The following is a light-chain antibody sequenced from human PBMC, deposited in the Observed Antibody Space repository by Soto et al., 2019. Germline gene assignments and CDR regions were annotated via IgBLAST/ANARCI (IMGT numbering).Light chain of an antibody. CDR3: QQSFSTLLS. J-gene: IGKJ4*01. CDR1: QSVSTS. V-gene: IGKV1-39*01. CDR2: TAS. Sequence: DFQMTQSPSSLCASVGDRITITCRASQSVSTSVTWYQHKPGRAPKALISTASSLQSGVPSRFSGSGSGTDFTLTISSLQAEDVATYYCQQSFSTLLSFGGGTHVEIQ.